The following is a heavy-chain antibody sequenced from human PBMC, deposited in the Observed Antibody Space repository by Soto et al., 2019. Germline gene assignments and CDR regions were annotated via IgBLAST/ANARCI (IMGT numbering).Heavy chain of an antibody. CDR1: GFTFSSYA. Sequence: EVQLLESGGGLVQPGGSLRLSCAASGFTFSSYAMSWVRQAPGKGLEWVSAISGSGGSTYYADSVKGRFTISRDNAKNTMNLQMDSLRAEDTAVYYCARSLPGTYGAFDLWGQGTMVTVSS. CDR2: ISGSGGST. J-gene: IGHJ3*01. D-gene: IGHD1-7*01. CDR3: ARSLPGTYGAFDL. V-gene: IGHV3-23*01.